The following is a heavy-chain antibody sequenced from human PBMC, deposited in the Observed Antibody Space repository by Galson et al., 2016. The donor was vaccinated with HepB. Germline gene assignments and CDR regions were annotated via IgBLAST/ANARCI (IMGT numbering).Heavy chain of an antibody. J-gene: IGHJ6*02. D-gene: IGHD2-2*02. CDR3: ARGNLHTLLYYGMDV. Sequence: CAISGDSVSSNSATWNWIRQSPSRGLEWLGRTYYRSNWYNDYAVSVKSRITINPDTSKNQFSLQLNSVTPEDTAVYYCARGNLHTLLYYGMDVWGQGTAVTVSS. V-gene: IGHV6-1*01. CDR1: GDSVSSNSAT. CDR2: TYYRSNWYN.